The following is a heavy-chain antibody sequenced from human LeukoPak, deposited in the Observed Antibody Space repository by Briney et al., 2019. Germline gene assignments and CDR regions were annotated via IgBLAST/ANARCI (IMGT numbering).Heavy chain of an antibody. V-gene: IGHV3-11*04. CDR2: ISSSGTTI. CDR3: ARDVGHGYNYGLIDY. J-gene: IGHJ4*02. Sequence: GGSLRLSCAASGFTFSDYYMSWIRQAPGKGLEWVSYISSSGTTIYYADSVKGRFTISRDNSKNTLYLQMNSLRAEDTAVYYCARDVGHGYNYGLIDYWGQGTLVTVSS. CDR1: GFTFSDYY. D-gene: IGHD5-18*01.